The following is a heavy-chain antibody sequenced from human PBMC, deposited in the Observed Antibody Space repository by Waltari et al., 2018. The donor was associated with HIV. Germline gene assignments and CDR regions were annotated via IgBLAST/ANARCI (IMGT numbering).Heavy chain of an antibody. CDR2: IYTSGST. CDR1: GGSISHYY. Sequence: QVQLQESGPGLVKPSETLSLPCTVSGGSISHYYWRWIRQPAGKGLEWIGRIYTSGSTNYNPSLKSRVTMSVDTSKNQFSLKLSSVTAADTTVYYCARSQWRGPFDYWGQGTLVTVSS. J-gene: IGHJ4*02. D-gene: IGHD6-19*01. V-gene: IGHV4-4*07. CDR3: ARSQWRGPFDY.